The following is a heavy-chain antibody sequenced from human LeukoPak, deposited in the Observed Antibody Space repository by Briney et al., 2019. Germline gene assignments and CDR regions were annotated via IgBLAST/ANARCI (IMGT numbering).Heavy chain of an antibody. V-gene: IGHV3-33*01. CDR1: AFIFSNYA. D-gene: IGHD1-26*01. CDR2: ISYDGRNK. J-gene: IGHJ3*02. CDR3: ARELIVGGNSWGAFDI. Sequence: GGSLILSCAASAFIFSNYAMHWVRQAPGKGLEWVAVISYDGRNKYYADSVKGRFTISRDNSKNTLYVQMNSLRSEDTAMYYCARELIVGGNSWGAFDIWGQGTMVTVSS.